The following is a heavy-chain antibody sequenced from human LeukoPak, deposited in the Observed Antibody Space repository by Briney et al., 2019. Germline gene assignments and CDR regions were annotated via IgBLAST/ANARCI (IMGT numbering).Heavy chain of an antibody. CDR1: GYTFTNYG. J-gene: IGHJ4*02. CDR2: ISAYNGNT. D-gene: IGHD5-24*01. Sequence: ASVKVSCKASGYTFTNYGISWVRQAPGQGLEWMGWISAYNGNTNYAQKLQGRVTMATDTSTTTAYMELRSLRSDDTAVYYCARGTQMATIWNYWGQGTLVTVSS. CDR3: ARGTQMATIWNY. V-gene: IGHV1-18*01.